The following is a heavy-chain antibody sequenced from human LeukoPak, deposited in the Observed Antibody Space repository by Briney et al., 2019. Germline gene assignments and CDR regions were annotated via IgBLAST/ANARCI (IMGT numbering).Heavy chain of an antibody. CDR2: INHSGST. V-gene: IGHV4-34*01. Sequence: PSETLSLTCAVYGGSFSGYYWSWIRQPPGKGLEWIGEINHSGSTNYNPSLKSRVTISVDTSNNQFSLKLSSVTAADTAVYYCARRGGGGYSSSWYEYYYYMDVWGKGTTVTVSS. D-gene: IGHD6-13*01. CDR3: ARRGGGGYSSSWYEYYYYMDV. CDR1: GGSFSGYY. J-gene: IGHJ6*03.